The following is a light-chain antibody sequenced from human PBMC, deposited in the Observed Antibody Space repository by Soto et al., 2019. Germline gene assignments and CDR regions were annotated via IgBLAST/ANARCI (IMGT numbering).Light chain of an antibody. Sequence: QSVLTQPPSVSEAPRQRVTISCSGSSSNIGNNAVNWHQQLPGKAPKLLIYYDDLLPSGVSDRFSGSKPGTSASLAISGLQSEDEADYYCAAWDDSLNGVVFGGGTKLTVL. J-gene: IGLJ2*01. CDR3: AAWDDSLNGVV. CDR2: YDD. V-gene: IGLV1-36*01. CDR1: SSNIGNNA.